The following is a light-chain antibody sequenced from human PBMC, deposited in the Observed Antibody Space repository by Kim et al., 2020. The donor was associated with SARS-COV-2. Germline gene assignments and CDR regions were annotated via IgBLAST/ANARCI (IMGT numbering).Light chain of an antibody. CDR3: NSRDSSAKRI. J-gene: IGLJ2*01. V-gene: IGLV3-19*01. CDR1: SLGSYY. Sequence: SSELTQDPAVSVALGQTVKITCQGDSLGSYYPSWYQQKPGQAPVLVIYGANYRPSGIPDRFSGSNSGNTASLIITGAQAEDEADYYCNSRDSSAKRIFGGGTQLTVL. CDR2: GAN.